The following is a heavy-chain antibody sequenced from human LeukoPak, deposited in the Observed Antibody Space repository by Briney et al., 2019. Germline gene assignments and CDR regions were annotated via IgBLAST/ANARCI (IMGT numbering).Heavy chain of an antibody. CDR1: GGSISSSNW. D-gene: IGHD2-21*01. Sequence: PSGTLSLTCAVSGGSISSSNWWGWVRQPPGKGLEWIGYIYYSGSPYYNPSLKSRITISVDTSKYQFSLTLSSVTAAATAVYYCARDHDREGLCFSYWGQGTLVTVSS. CDR2: IYYSGSP. CDR3: ARDHDREGLCFSY. J-gene: IGHJ4*02. V-gene: IGHV4-4*02.